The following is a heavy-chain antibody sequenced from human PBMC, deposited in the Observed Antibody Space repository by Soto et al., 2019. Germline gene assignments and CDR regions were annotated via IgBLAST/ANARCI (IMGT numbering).Heavy chain of an antibody. V-gene: IGHV3-33*06. CDR2: IWYDGSNK. CDR3: AKFSATSVYDISSAPDY. J-gene: IGHJ4*02. D-gene: IGHD6-6*01. CDR1: GFTFSSYG. Sequence: PGGSLRLSCAASGFTFSSYGMHWVRQAPGKGLEWVAVIWYDGSNKYYADSVKGRFTISRDNSKNTLYLQMTSLRAEDAAVYYCAKFSATSVYDISSAPDYWGQGTLVTVSS.